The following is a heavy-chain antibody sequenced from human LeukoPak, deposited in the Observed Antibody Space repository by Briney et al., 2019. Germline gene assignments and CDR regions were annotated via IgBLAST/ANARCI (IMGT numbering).Heavy chain of an antibody. V-gene: IGHV3-30*18. CDR2: ISYDGSNK. Sequence: GGSLRLSCTPSGFTFSSYGMHWVRQAPGKGLEWVAVISYDGSNKYYADSVKGRFTISRDNSKNTLYLQMNSLRAEDTAVYYCAKEIIEMATISQDYFDYWGQGTLVTVSS. CDR1: GFTFSSYG. D-gene: IGHD5-24*01. J-gene: IGHJ4*02. CDR3: AKEIIEMATISQDYFDY.